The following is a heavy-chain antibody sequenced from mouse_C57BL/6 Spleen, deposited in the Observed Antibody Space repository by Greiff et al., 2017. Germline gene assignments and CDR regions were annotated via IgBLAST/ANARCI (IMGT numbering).Heavy chain of an antibody. Sequence: EVMLVESGEGLVKPGGSMKLSCAASGFTFSSYAMSWVRQTPEKRLEWVAYISSGGDYIYYADTVKGRFTISRDNARNTLYLQMSSLKSEDTAMYYCTRDGDYYGSSPYYAMDYWGQGTSVTVSS. J-gene: IGHJ4*01. CDR3: TRDGDYYGSSPYYAMDY. V-gene: IGHV5-9-1*02. D-gene: IGHD1-1*01. CDR2: ISSGGDYI. CDR1: GFTFSSYA.